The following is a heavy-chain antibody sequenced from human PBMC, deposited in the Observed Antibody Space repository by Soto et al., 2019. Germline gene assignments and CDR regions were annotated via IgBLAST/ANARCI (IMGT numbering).Heavy chain of an antibody. Sequence: QVQLQQWGAGLLKPSETLSLTCAVHSGSFSSYYSTWTRQPPGKGLEWIGEIHPSGDTDYNPSLSSRVTISLDTSKTHVSLRLTSVTASDTAVYFCARGSVPPAGGRTWGQGTLVTVSS. CDR3: ARGSVPPAGGRT. V-gene: IGHV4-34*02. CDR1: SGSFSSYY. J-gene: IGHJ5*02. CDR2: IHPSGDT. D-gene: IGHD3-10*02.